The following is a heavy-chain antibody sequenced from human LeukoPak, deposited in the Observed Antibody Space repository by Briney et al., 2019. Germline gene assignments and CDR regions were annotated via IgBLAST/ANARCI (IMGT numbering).Heavy chain of an antibody. CDR2: ISGSGDNT. J-gene: IGHJ4*02. V-gene: IGHV3-23*01. Sequence: GGSLRLSCAASGFTFSSYAMSWVRQAPGKGLEWVSGISGSGDNTYYADSVKGRFTISRDNSKNTLYVQVNSLGTEDTAAYYCAKGSYYDSSGSFYFDYWGERTLVTVSS. CDR1: GFTFSSYA. D-gene: IGHD3-22*01. CDR3: AKGSYYDSSGSFYFDY.